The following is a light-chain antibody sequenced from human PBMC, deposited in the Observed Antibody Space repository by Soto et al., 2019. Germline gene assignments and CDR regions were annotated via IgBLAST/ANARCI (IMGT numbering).Light chain of an antibody. Sequence: EIVLTQSRGTLSLYAGERATLYCRASQSVSGNQLAWYQQKPGQGTRLLISAASSSATHIPDRFSGSASGTDFTFMSSRREHEEFGMCFCHKYGSVAHTFGKVSK. CDR1: QSVSGNQ. V-gene: IGKV3-20*01. CDR3: HKYGSVAHT. J-gene: IGKJ2*01. CDR2: AAS.